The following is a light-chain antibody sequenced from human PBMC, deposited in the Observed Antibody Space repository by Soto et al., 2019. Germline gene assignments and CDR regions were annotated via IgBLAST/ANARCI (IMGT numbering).Light chain of an antibody. CDR1: QTVSSTY. CDR3: QQYGRSPPFT. V-gene: IGKV3-20*01. J-gene: IGKJ2*01. Sequence: EIVLTQSPGTLSLSPGERATLSCRASQTVSSTYIAWYQQSPGQPPSLLIYGASSRATGLPARFSGSGSGTDFTLTISRLEPEHFAVYFCQQYGRSPPFTFGQGTKVEIK. CDR2: GAS.